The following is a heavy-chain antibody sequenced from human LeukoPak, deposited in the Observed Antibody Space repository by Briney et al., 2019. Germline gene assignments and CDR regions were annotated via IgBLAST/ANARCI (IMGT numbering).Heavy chain of an antibody. D-gene: IGHD4-17*01. CDR2: VNHSGYT. Sequence: SETLSLTCAVSGTSFSSYYWSWIRQPPGKGLEWIREVNHSGYTNDNPSLKSRVTISVDTSKIQFSLRLRSVTAADTAVYFCARMTTGHDFWGQGTLVTVSS. CDR1: GTSFSSYY. CDR3: ARMTTGHDF. J-gene: IGHJ4*02. V-gene: IGHV4-34*01.